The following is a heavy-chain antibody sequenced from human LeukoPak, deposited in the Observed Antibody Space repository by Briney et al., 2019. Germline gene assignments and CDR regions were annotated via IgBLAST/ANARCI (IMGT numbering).Heavy chain of an antibody. Sequence: QPGGSLRLSCAASGFTFSSYWMHWVRQAPGKGLVWVSRINSDGSSTSYADSVKGRFTISRDNAKNTLYLQMNSLRAEGTAVYYCARDEVHYYYYYYGMDVWGQGTTVTVSS. J-gene: IGHJ6*02. CDR3: ARDEVHYYYYYYGMDV. V-gene: IGHV3-74*01. CDR1: GFTFSSYW. CDR2: INSDGSST.